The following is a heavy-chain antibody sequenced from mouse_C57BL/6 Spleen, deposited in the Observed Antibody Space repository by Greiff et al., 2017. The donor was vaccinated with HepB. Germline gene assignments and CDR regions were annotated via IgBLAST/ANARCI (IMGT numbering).Heavy chain of an antibody. CDR2: ISGGGGNT. J-gene: IGHJ1*03. CDR3: ARQAGGYWYFDV. V-gene: IGHV5-9*01. Sequence: EVHLVESGGGLVKPGGSLKLSCAASGFTFSSYTMSWVRQPPEKRLEWVATISGGGGNTYYPDSVKGRFTISRDNAKNTLYLQMSSLRSEDTALYYCARQAGGYWYFDVWGTGTTVTVSS. CDR1: GFTFSSYT.